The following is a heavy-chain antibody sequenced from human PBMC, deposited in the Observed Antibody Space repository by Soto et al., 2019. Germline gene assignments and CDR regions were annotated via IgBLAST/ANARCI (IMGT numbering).Heavy chain of an antibody. J-gene: IGHJ6*02. CDR3: ARAPGKLRYFDWLSRGMDV. CDR1: GFTFSSYD. CDR2: IGTAGDT. D-gene: IGHD3-9*01. V-gene: IGHV3-13*01. Sequence: LRLSCAASGFTFSSYDMHWVRQATGKGLECVSAIGTAGDTYYPGSVKGRFTISRENAKNSLYLQMNSLRAVDTAVYYCARAPGKLRYFDWLSRGMDVWGQGTTVTVSS.